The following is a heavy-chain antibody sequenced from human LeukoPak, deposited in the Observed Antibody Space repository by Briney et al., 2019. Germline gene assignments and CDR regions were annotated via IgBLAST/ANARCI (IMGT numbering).Heavy chain of an antibody. D-gene: IGHD1-26*01. J-gene: IGHJ4*02. CDR2: INHSGRT. CDR3: ARGRRDGNYLGRYYFDY. V-gene: IGHV4-34*01. Sequence: SETLSLTCAVYGESFSDYYWSWLRQPPGKGLEWIGEINHSGRTNYNPSLKSRVAISVDASNNQFSLNLTSETAADTVVYYCARGRRDGNYLGRYYFDYWGQGTLVTVSS. CDR1: GESFSDYY.